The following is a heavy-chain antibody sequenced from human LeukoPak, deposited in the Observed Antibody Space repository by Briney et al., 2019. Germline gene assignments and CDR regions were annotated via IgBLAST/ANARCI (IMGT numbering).Heavy chain of an antibody. J-gene: IGHJ3*02. CDR3: ARERLYDYVWGSYPYDAFDI. D-gene: IGHD3-16*01. CDR2: IYTSGST. Sequence: SSETLSLTCTVSGGSISSYYWSWIRQPAGKGLEWIGRIYTSGSTNYNPSLKSRVTLSVDTSKNQFSLKLSSVTAADTAVYYCARERLYDYVWGSYPYDAFDIWGQGTMVTVSS. V-gene: IGHV4-4*07. CDR1: GGSISSYY.